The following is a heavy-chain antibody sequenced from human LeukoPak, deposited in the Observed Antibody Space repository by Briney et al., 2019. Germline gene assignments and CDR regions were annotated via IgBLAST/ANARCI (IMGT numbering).Heavy chain of an antibody. V-gene: IGHV4-39*07. CDR2: IYYSGST. Sequence: PSETLSLTCTVSGGSISSSSYYWGWIRQPPGKGLEWIGSIYYSGSTNYNPSLKSRVTISVDTSKNQFSLKLSSVTAADTAVYYCARGGRYSYGPHEIDYWGQGTLVTVSS. CDR1: GGSISSSSYY. D-gene: IGHD5-18*01. J-gene: IGHJ4*02. CDR3: ARGGRYSYGPHEIDY.